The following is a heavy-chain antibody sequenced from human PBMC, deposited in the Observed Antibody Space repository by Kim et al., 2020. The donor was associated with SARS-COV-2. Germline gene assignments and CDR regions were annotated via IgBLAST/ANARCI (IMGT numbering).Heavy chain of an antibody. Sequence: GGSLRLSCAASGFTFSAYGMTWVRQAPGKGLEWISTLGAGGTTYYADSVRGRFTISRDNSKNTLFLQMNSLRAEDTAVYYCAKRIVMGALRYFDYWGQGTLVTVSS. CDR1: GFTFSAYG. V-gene: IGHV3-23*01. CDR2: LGAGGTT. J-gene: IGHJ4*02. CDR3: AKRIVMGALRYFDY. D-gene: IGHD2-15*01.